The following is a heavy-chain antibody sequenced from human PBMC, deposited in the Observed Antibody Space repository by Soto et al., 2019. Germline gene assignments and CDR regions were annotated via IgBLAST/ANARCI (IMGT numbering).Heavy chain of an antibody. CDR2: IYYSGST. Sequence: PSETLSLTCTVSGGSVSSGSYYWSWIRQPPGKGLEWIGYIYYSGSTNYNPSLKSRVTISVDTPKNQFSLKLSSVTAADTAVYHCARVIVATTTNHYYYGMDVWGQGTTVTVSS. J-gene: IGHJ6*02. V-gene: IGHV4-61*01. D-gene: IGHD5-12*01. CDR3: ARVIVATTTNHYYYGMDV. CDR1: GGSVSSGSYY.